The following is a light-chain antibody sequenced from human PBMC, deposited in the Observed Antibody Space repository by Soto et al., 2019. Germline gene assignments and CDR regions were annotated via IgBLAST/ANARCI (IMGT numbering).Light chain of an antibody. CDR1: SSDVGGYDF. V-gene: IGLV2-11*01. CDR2: DVS. CDR3: CSYAGSYTFV. J-gene: IGLJ1*01. Sequence: QSALTQPRSVSGSPGQSVTISCTGTSSDVGGYDFVSWFQHHPGKPPKLIMYDVSKRPSVVPDRFSGSKSGNTASLTISGLQAEDEADYYCCSYAGSYTFVFGTGTKLTVL.